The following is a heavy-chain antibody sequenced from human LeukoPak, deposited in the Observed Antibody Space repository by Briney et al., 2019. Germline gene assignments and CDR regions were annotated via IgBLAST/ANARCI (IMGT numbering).Heavy chain of an antibody. CDR3: ARLDY. CDR2: INHSGST. Sequence: PSETLSLTCAVYGGSSSGYYWSWIRQPPGKGLEWIGEINHSGSTNYNPSLKSRVTISVDTSKNQFSLKLSSVTAADTAVYYCARLDYWGQGTLVPVSS. J-gene: IGHJ4*02. V-gene: IGHV4-34*01. CDR1: GGSSSGYY.